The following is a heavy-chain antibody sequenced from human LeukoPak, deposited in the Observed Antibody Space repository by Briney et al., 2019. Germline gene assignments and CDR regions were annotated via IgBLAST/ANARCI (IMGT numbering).Heavy chain of an antibody. J-gene: IGHJ4*02. Sequence: GGSLRLSCVGSGFSFISVWLNWVRQAPGKGLEWISYITSSSSTIHYADSVRGRFTISRDNAKNSLYLQMNSLRDEDTAVYYCTRDPNALDYWGQGTLVTVSS. CDR3: TRDPNALDY. V-gene: IGHV3-48*02. CDR2: ITSSSSTI. CDR1: GFSFISVW.